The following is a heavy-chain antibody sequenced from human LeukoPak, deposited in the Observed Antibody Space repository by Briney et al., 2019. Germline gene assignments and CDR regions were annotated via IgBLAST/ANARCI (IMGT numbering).Heavy chain of an antibody. CDR3: VDYSVYSKGY. CDR1: GASISSGGYY. CDR2: IFHSGST. V-gene: IGHV4-30-2*01. D-gene: IGHD4-11*01. Sequence: PSETLSLTCDVSGASISSGGYYWRWIRQPAGEGLEWIGYIFHSGSTHYNPSLKSRVAISIDTSKNQFSLKLTSVTAADTAVYYCVDYSVYSKGYWGQGTLVTVSS. J-gene: IGHJ4*02.